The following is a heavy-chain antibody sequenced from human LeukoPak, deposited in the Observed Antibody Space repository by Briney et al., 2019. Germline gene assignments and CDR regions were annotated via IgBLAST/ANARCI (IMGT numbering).Heavy chain of an antibody. CDR1: GFTFSNYA. V-gene: IGHV3-23*01. CDR3: AKDIYGDYGGLDY. CDR2: IINSGGST. D-gene: IGHD4-17*01. Sequence: GGSLRLSCAASGFTFSNYAMSWVRQAPGKGLEWVSVIINSGGSTYYADSVKGRFTISRDNSKNTLYLQMNSLRAEDTAVYYCAKDIYGDYGGLDYWGQGTLVTVSS. J-gene: IGHJ4*02.